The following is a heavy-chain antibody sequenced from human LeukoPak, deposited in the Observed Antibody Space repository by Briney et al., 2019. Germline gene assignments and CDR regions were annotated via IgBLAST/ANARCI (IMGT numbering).Heavy chain of an antibody. D-gene: IGHD6-13*01. J-gene: IGHJ3*02. V-gene: IGHV4-39*07. CDR3: AREPKQQPNFIQGYAFDI. Sequence: PSETLSLTCTVSGASISSTTYYWGWIRQPPRKGLEWIASIYYSGSTYYNPSLKSRVTISVDTSKNQFSLKLSSVTAADTAVYYCAREPKQQPNFIQGYAFDIWGQGTMVTVSS. CDR1: GASISSTTYY. CDR2: IYYSGST.